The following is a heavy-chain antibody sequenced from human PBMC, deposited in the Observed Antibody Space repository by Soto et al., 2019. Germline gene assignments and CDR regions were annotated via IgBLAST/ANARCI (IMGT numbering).Heavy chain of an antibody. CDR2: IYWDGDK. CDR1: GFSLSTSGVC. J-gene: IGHJ4*02. V-gene: IGHV2-5*02. D-gene: IGHD4-17*01. Sequence: QITLKESGPTLVKPTQTLTLTCTFSGFSLSTSGVCVSWIRQSPGKALEWLALIYWDGDKRYSPSLKRRLTITQDTSKNQVLLTMTNMDPVDTATYYCAHSTTTVTTIWGQGTLVTVSS. CDR3: AHSTTTVTTI.